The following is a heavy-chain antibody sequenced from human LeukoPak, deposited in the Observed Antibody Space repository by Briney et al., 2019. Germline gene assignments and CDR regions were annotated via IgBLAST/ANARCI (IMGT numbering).Heavy chain of an antibody. Sequence: GESLKISCKGSGYSFTSYWIGWVRQMPGKGLEWMGIIYPGDSDTRYSPSFQGQVTISADKSISTAHLQWSSLKASDTAMYYCARQPGLRGYSYGYLDYWGQGTLVTVSS. CDR2: IYPGDSDT. D-gene: IGHD5-18*01. CDR1: GYSFTSYW. V-gene: IGHV5-51*01. J-gene: IGHJ4*02. CDR3: ARQPGLRGYSYGYLDY.